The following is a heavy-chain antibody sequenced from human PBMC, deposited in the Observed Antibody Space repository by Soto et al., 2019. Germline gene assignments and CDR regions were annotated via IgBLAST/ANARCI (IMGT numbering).Heavy chain of an antibody. J-gene: IGHJ6*02. Sequence: EVQLVESGGGLVQPGGSLRLSCAASGFTFSSYDMHWVRQATGKGLEWVSAIGTAVDPYYPGSVKGRFTIYRENAKKSLYLQIQSLRDGDTDVYYCARRAAGSSYGMDVWGQGTTVTVSS. V-gene: IGHV3-13*05. D-gene: IGHD6-13*01. CDR3: ARRAAGSSYGMDV. CDR1: GFTFSSYD. CDR2: IGTAVDP.